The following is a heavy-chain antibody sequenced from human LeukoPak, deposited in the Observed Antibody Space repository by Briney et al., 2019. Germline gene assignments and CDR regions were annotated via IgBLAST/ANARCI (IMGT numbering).Heavy chain of an antibody. CDR2: IYYSGNT. CDR3: ARDTQDLVTEAITNWFDP. V-gene: IGHV4-39*07. J-gene: IGHJ5*02. Sequence: SETLSLTCTVSGVSISSSNSYWGWIRQPPGKGLEWIGSIYYSGNTYYNASLKSQVSISIDTSKNQFSLKLSSVTAADTAIYYCARDTQDLVTEAITNWFDPWGQGTLVTVSS. D-gene: IGHD5-12*01. CDR1: GVSISSSNSY.